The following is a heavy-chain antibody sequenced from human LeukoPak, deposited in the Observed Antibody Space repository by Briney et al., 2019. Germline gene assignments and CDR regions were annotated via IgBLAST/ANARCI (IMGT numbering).Heavy chain of an antibody. J-gene: IGHJ4*02. CDR2: ISGSGGST. CDR1: GFTFSSYA. D-gene: IGHD2/OR15-2a*01. Sequence: PGGSLRLSCAASGFTFSSYAMSWVRQAPGKRLEWVSAISGSGGSTYYAESVKGRFTISRDNSKNTLYLQMNSLRVGDTALYYCAKDPLVNSQEYFDYWGQGTLVTVSS. CDR3: AKDPLVNSQEYFDY. V-gene: IGHV3-23*01.